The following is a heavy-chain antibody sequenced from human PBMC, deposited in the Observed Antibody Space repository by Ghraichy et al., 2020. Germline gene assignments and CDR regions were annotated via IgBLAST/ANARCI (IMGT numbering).Heavy chain of an antibody. CDR3: ARDLASTAAPKADYYYYDMDV. CDR1: GFTFSSYW. CDR2: IKQDGSEK. Sequence: GGSLRLSCATSGFTFSSYWMSWVRQAPGKGLEWVANIKQDGSEKYSADSVKGRFTISRDNAKNSLYLQMNSLRAEDTAVYYCARDLASTAAPKADYYYYDMDVWGQGTTVTVSS. V-gene: IGHV3-7*01. J-gene: IGHJ6*02. D-gene: IGHD6-6*01.